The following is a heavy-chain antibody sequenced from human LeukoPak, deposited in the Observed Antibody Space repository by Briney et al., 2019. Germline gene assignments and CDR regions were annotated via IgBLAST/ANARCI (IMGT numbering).Heavy chain of an antibody. Sequence: EASVKVSCKASGYTFTSSYLHWVRQAPGHGLEWMGGIIPIFVTANYAQKFQGRVTITADESTSTAYMELSSLRSEDMAVYYCARDGYYGSGSYSPYYYYMDVWGKGTTVTISS. CDR2: IIPIFVTA. CDR1: GYTFTSSY. V-gene: IGHV1-69*13. D-gene: IGHD3-10*01. CDR3: ARDGYYGSGSYSPYYYYMDV. J-gene: IGHJ6*03.